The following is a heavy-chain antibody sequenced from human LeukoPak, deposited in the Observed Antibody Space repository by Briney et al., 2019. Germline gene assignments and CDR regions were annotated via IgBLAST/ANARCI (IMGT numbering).Heavy chain of an antibody. V-gene: IGHV3-48*03. Sequence: GGSLRLSCAASGFTFSSYEMNWVRQAPGKGLEWVSYISSSGSTIYYADSVKGRFTISRDSAKNSLYLQMNSLRAEDAAVYYCARENWAPYDWGQGTLVTVSS. CDR1: GFTFSSYE. J-gene: IGHJ4*02. D-gene: IGHD3-3*01. CDR3: ARENWAPYD. CDR2: ISSSGSTI.